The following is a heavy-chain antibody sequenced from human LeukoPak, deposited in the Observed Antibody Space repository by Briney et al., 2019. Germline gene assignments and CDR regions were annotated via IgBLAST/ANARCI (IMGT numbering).Heavy chain of an antibody. CDR2: MYYSGST. J-gene: IGHJ4*02. CDR1: GGSISSSTYY. D-gene: IGHD3-9*01. CDR3: TRHYYDISRPPDY. Sequence: SETLSLTCTVSGGSISSSTYYWGWIRQPPGKGLEWIGSMYYSGSTYYNPSLKSRVTISEDTSKNQFSLNLSSVTAADTAIYYCTRHYYDISRPPDYWGQGTLVTVSS. V-gene: IGHV4-39*01.